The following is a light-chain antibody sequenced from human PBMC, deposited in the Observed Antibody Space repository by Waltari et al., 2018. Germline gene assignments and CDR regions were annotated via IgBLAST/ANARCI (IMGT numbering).Light chain of an antibody. CDR1: QSVSSSS. V-gene: IGKV3-20*01. J-gene: IGKJ2*01. CDR2: AAS. CDR3: QQHGSSPFT. Sequence: EIVLTQSPGTLSLSPGERAPLSCRASQSVSSSSLAGYQQKPGQAPRLLIYAASRRATGIPDRISGSGSETDFTLTLSSLEPEDFAVYYCQQHGSSPFTFGQGTKVEIK.